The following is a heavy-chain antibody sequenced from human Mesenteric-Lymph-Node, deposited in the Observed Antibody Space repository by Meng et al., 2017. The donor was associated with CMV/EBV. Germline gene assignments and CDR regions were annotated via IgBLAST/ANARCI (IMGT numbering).Heavy chain of an antibody. CDR3: AKSRSSTPGIVDD. CDR1: GVSFTSGAYH. CDR2: IYGTGIT. V-gene: IGHV4-61*08. J-gene: IGHJ4*02. D-gene: IGHD2/OR15-2a*01. Sequence: LQEWAPAPGKPSDALSPLLIVSGVSFTSGAYHWSWIRQSPGKGLEWIGYIYGTGITIYNPSLKSRVTILLETSKNQFSLKLNSVTTADTAVYYCAKSRSSTPGIVDDWGQGTLVTVSS.